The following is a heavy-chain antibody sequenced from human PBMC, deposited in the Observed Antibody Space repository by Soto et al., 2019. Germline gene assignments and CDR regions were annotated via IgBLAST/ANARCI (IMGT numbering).Heavy chain of an antibody. V-gene: IGHV3-72*01. CDR2: IKDRGSSYIT. D-gene: IGHD3-10*01. CDR3: AAIRTVVGY. CDR1: GFTFSDHY. Sequence: EVQLVESGGGLVQPGGSLRLSCAASGFTFSDHYMDWVRQAPGKGLEWVGRIKDRGSSYITEYAASVKGRFTISRDDLKSPLYLQMNSVKTEDTAGYYCAAIRTVVGYWGQGTLVTVSS. J-gene: IGHJ4*02.